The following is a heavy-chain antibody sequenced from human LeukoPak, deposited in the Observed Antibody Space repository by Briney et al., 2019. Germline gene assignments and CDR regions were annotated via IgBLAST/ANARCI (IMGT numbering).Heavy chain of an antibody. J-gene: IGHJ4*02. CDR1: GYTFTGYY. CDR2: INPNSGGT. Sequence: ASVKVSCKASGYTFTGYYMHWVRQAPGQGLEWMGWINPNSGGTNYAQKFQGRVTMTRDTSISTAYMELSRLRSDDTAVYHCARDRYYYDSSGYHDYWGQGTLVTVSS. V-gene: IGHV1-2*02. CDR3: ARDRYYYDSSGYHDY. D-gene: IGHD3-22*01.